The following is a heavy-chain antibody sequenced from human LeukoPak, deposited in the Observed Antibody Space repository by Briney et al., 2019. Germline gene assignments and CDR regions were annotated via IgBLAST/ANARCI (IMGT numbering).Heavy chain of an antibody. J-gene: IGHJ6*03. D-gene: IGHD4-11*01. V-gene: IGHV4-59*01. CDR2: IYYSGST. CDR1: GGSISSYY. Sequence: PSETLSLTCTVSGGSISSYYWSWIRQPPGKGLEWIGYIYYSGSTNYNPSLKSRVTISVDTSKNQFSLKLSSVTAADTAVYYCARAPGAVTSRTNYYYYYYMDVWGKGTTVTVSS. CDR3: ARAPGAVTSRTNYYYYYYMDV.